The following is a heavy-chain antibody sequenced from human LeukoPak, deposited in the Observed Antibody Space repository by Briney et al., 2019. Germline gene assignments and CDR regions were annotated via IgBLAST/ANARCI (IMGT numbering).Heavy chain of an antibody. CDR2: IGTAGDT. V-gene: IGHV3-13*01. Sequence: QPGGSLRLSCAASGFTFSSYDMHWVRQATGKGLEWVSAIGTAGDTYYPGSVKGRFTISRENAKNSLYLQMNSLRAGDTAVYYCARGGDIIGFGEPTYFGLWGRGTLVTVSS. CDR3: ARGGDIIGFGEPTYFGL. CDR1: GFTFSSYD. J-gene: IGHJ2*01. D-gene: IGHD3-10*01.